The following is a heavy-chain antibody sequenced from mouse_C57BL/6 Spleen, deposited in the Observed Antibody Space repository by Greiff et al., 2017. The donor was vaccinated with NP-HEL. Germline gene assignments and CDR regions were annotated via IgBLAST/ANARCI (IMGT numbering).Heavy chain of an antibody. CDR2: INPNNGGT. Sequence: EVQLQQSGPELVKPGASVKISCKASGYTFTDYYMNWVKQSHGKSLEWIGDINPNNGGTSYNQKFKGKATLTVDKSSSTAYMELRSLTSDDSAVYYCARRDDYDGYFDVWGTGTTVTVSS. D-gene: IGHD2-4*01. J-gene: IGHJ1*03. CDR3: ARRDDYDGYFDV. CDR1: GYTFTDYY. V-gene: IGHV1-26*01.